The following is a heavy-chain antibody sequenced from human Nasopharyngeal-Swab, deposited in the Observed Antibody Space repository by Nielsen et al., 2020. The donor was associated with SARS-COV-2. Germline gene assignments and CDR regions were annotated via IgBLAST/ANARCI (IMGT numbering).Heavy chain of an antibody. CDR3: TRDGGFREGDY. D-gene: IGHD3-10*01. J-gene: IGHJ4*02. CDR2: INGDGSST. Sequence: GESLKISCAASGFTFSGHWMYWVRRAPGKGLVWVSRINGDGSSTDYAASVKGRFTVSRDNAKNTLYLQMNSLRADDTAVYYCTRDGGFREGDYWGQGTLVTVSS. CDR1: GFTFSGHW. V-gene: IGHV3-74*01.